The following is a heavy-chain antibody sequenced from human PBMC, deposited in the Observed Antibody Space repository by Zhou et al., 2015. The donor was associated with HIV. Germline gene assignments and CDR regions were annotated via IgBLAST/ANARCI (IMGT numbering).Heavy chain of an antibody. J-gene: IGHJ6*03. CDR1: GFTFDDYA. Sequence: EVQLVESGGGLVQPGRSLRLSCAASGFTFDDYAMHWVRQAPGKGLEWVSGISWNSGSIGYADSVKGRFTISRDNAKNFLLLQMNLLEEDDTALYFCTRGGPNEDHYYYMDVWGKGTTVTVSS. CDR3: TRGGPNEDHYYYMDV. V-gene: IGHV3-9*01. D-gene: IGHD1-1*01. CDR2: ISWNSGSI.